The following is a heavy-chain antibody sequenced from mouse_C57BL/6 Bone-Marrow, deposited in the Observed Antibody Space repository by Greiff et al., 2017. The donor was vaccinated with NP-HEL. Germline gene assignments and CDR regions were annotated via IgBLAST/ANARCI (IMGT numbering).Heavy chain of an antibody. J-gene: IGHJ2*01. CDR1: GFTFSSYG. CDR2: ISSGGSYT. CDR3: ARLYYGIFDY. D-gene: IGHD2-1*01. Sequence: EVKLVESGGDLVKPGGSLKLSCAASGFTFSSYGMSWVRQTPDKRLEWVATISSGGSYTYYPDSVKGRFTISRDNAKNTLYLQMSSLKSEDTAMYYCARLYYGIFDYWGQGTTLTVSS. V-gene: IGHV5-6*01.